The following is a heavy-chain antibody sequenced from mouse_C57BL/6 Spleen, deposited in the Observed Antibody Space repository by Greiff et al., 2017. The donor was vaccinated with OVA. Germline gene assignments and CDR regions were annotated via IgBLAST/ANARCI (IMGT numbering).Heavy chain of an antibody. D-gene: IGHD2-12*01. J-gene: IGHJ1*03. V-gene: IGHV5-17*01. CDR2: ISSGSSTI. CDR3: ARIGYYRFDV. CDR1: GFTFSDYG. Sequence: EVNVVESGGGLVKPGGSLKLSCAASGFTFSDYGMHWVRQAPEKGLEWVAYISSGSSTIYYADTVKGRCTISRDNAKNTLFLQMTSLRSEDTAMYYCARIGYYRFDVWGTGTTVTVSS.